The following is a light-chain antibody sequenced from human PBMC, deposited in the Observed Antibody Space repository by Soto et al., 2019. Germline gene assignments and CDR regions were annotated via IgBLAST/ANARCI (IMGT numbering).Light chain of an antibody. CDR2: AAS. J-gene: IGKJ1*01. V-gene: IGKV1-39*01. CDR1: QSISSY. CDR3: QQSYSTPWT. Sequence: DIQMTQSPSSLSSSVGDRVTITCRASQSISSYLNWYQQKPGKAPKLLIYAASSLQSGVPSRFSSSGHGTDFTLTISSLQPEDFATYYCQQSYSTPWTFGQGTKVDIK.